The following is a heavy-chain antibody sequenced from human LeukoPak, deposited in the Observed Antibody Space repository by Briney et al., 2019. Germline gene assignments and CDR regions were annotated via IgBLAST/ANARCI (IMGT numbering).Heavy chain of an antibody. CDR2: IYTSGST. Sequence: SETLSLTCTVSGGSISSYYWSWIRQPAGKGLEWIGRIYTSGSTNYNPSLKSRVTMSVDTSKNQFSLKLSSVTAADTAVYYCARLQPEGAVAPVHFDYWGQGTLVTVSS. CDR3: ARLQPEGAVAPVHFDY. V-gene: IGHV4-4*07. D-gene: IGHD6-19*01. CDR1: GGSISSYY. J-gene: IGHJ4*02.